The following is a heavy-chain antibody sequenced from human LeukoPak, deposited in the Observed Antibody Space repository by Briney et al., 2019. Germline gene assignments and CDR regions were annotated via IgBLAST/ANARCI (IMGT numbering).Heavy chain of an antibody. CDR2: IKQDGGQK. CDR3: AKDLAEYYFDY. Sequence: GGSLRLSCVASGFTFSNYWMTWVRQAPGKGLEWVATIKQDGGQKYYADSVKGRFTISRDNSKNTLYLQMNSLRAEDTAVYYCAKDLAEYYFDYWGQGTLVTVSS. J-gene: IGHJ4*02. V-gene: IGHV3-7*01. D-gene: IGHD6-19*01. CDR1: GFTFSNYW.